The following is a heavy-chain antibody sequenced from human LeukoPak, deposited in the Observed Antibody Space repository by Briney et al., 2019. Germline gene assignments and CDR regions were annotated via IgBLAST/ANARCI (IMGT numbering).Heavy chain of an antibody. D-gene: IGHD5-18*01. Sequence: GGSLRLSCAASGFTFSSYSMNWVRQAPGKGLEWVSSISSSSSYIYYADSVKGRFTISRDNAKNSLYLQMNSLRAEDTAVYYCARQLWLFYDFDIWGQGTMVTVSS. V-gene: IGHV3-21*01. J-gene: IGHJ3*02. CDR1: GFTFSSYS. CDR3: ARQLWLFYDFDI. CDR2: ISSSSSYI.